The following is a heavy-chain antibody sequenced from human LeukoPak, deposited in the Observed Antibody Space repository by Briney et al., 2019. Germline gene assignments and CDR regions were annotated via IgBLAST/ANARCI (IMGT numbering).Heavy chain of an antibody. J-gene: IGHJ5*02. V-gene: IGHV4-39*01. CDR2: IYYSGNT. Sequence: PSETLSLTCTVSGVSISSSNSYWGWIRQPPGKGLEWIGSIYYSGNTYYNASLKSQVSISIDTSKNQFSLRLTSVTAADTAVYYCARGYFSSWYINWFDPWGRGTLVTVSS. D-gene: IGHD6-13*01. CDR1: GVSISSSNSY. CDR3: ARGYFSSWYINWFDP.